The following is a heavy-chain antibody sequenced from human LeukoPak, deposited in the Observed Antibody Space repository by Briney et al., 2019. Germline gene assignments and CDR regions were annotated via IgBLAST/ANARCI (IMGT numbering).Heavy chain of an antibody. J-gene: IGHJ5*02. CDR1: GFTVSSNY. V-gene: IGHV3-53*01. CDR2: IYSGGST. Sequence: GGSLRLSCAASGFTVSSNYMSWVRQAPGKGLEWVSVIYSGGSTYYADSVKGRFTISRDNSKNTPYLQMNSLRAEDTAVYYCARESLPAWFDPWGQGTLVTVSS. CDR3: ARESLPAWFDP.